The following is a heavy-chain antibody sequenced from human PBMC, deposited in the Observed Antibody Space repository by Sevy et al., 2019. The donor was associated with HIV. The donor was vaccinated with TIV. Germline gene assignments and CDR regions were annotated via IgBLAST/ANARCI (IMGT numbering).Heavy chain of an antibody. J-gene: IGHJ4*02. V-gene: IGHV4-30-2*01. Sequence: SETLSLTCAVSDDSISSGGYSWSWIRQPPGKGLEWIGNIYHSGSTYYNPSLKSRVTISVDRSKNQFSLKLSSVTAADTAVYYCARAAGGGVFDYWGQGTLVTVSS. CDR2: IYHSGST. CDR1: DDSISSGGYS. D-gene: IGHD3-10*01. CDR3: ARAAGGGVFDY.